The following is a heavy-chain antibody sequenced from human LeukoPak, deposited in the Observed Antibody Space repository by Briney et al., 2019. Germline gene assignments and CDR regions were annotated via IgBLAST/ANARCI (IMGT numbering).Heavy chain of an antibody. CDR1: GYSFSTHW. V-gene: IGHV1-46*01. J-gene: IGHJ5*02. D-gene: IGHD1-26*01. Sequence: ASVKVSCKAAGYSFSTHWMHWVRQAPGQGLEWMGIINPSGGFTSYAQKLQGRVTVTRDMSTSTVYMELSNLRSEDTAVYYCARDQSGEWELLSGWWFDPWGQGTLVTVSS. CDR2: INPSGGFT. CDR3: ARDQSGEWELLSGWWFDP.